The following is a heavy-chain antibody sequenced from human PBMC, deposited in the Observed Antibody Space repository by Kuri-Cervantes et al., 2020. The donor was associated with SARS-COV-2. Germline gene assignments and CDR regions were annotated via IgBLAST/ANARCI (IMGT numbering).Heavy chain of an antibody. J-gene: IGHJ3*02. V-gene: IGHV1-18*01. CDR2: ISAYNGNT. CDR3: ERVSTDAFDI. Sequence: ASVKVSCKASGYTFTSYGISWVRQAPGQGLEWMGWISAYNGNTNYAQKLQGRVTMTTDKSTSTAYMELRSLGSDDTAVYYCERVSTDAFDIWGQGTMVTVSS. CDR1: GYTFTSYG.